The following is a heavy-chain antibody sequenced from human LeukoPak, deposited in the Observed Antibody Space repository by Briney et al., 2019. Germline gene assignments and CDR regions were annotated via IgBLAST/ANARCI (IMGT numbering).Heavy chain of an antibody. D-gene: IGHD3-16*01. CDR2: IYYSGST. CDR1: GGSISSGGYY. J-gene: IGHJ4*02. Sequence: PSQTLSLTCTVSGGSISSGGYYWSWIRQPPGKGLEWIGYIYYSGSTYYNPSLKNRVTISVDTSKNQFSLKLSSVTAADTAVYYCARSAYASLVDYWGQGTLVTVSS. CDR3: ARSAYASLVDY. V-gene: IGHV4-30-4*01.